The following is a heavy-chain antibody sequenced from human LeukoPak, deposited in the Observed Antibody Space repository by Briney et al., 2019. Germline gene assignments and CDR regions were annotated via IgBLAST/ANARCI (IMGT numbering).Heavy chain of an antibody. Sequence: SETLSLTCTVSGGSISSYYWSWIRQPPGKGLEWIGYIYYSGSTNYNPSLKSRVTISVDTSKNQFSLKLSSVTAAHTAVYYCARLNDDYGGTFFDYWGQGTLVTVSS. CDR3: ARLNDDYGGTFFDY. CDR1: GGSISSYY. D-gene: IGHD4-23*01. CDR2: IYYSGST. J-gene: IGHJ4*02. V-gene: IGHV4-59*12.